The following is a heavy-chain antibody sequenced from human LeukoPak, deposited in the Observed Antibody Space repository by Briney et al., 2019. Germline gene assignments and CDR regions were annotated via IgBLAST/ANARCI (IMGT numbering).Heavy chain of an antibody. V-gene: IGHV3-23*01. D-gene: IGHD2-2*01. CDR2: ISGNGGST. Sequence: GGSLRLSCAASGFTFSSYAMSWVRQAPGKGLEWVSAISGNGGSTYYADSVKGRFTISRDNSKNTLYLQMNSLRAEDTAVYYCAKDKRYCSSTSCYGEDYWGQGTLVTVSS. J-gene: IGHJ4*02. CDR1: GFTFSSYA. CDR3: AKDKRYCSSTSCYGEDY.